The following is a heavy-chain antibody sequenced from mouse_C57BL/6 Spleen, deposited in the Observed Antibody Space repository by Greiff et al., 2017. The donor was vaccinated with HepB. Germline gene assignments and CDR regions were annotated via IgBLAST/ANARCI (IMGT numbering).Heavy chain of an antibody. J-gene: IGHJ2*01. CDR3: ARHYDGYTGSFDY. Sequence: EVKLVESGGDLVKPGGSLKLSCAASGFTFSSYGMSWVRQTPDKRLEWVATISSGGSYTYYPDSVKGRFTISRDNAKNTLYLQMSSLKSEDTAMYYCARHYDGYTGSFDYWGQGTTLTVSS. CDR1: GFTFSSYG. CDR2: ISSGGSYT. V-gene: IGHV5-6*01. D-gene: IGHD2-3*01.